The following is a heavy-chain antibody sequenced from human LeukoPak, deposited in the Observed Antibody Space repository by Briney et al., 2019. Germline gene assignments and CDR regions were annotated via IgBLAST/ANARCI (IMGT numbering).Heavy chain of an antibody. CDR2: MNPNSGNT. Sequence: ASVTVSCKASGYTFTSYDINWVRQATGQGLEWMGWMNPNSGNTGYAQKFQGRVTMTRNASISTAYMELSSLTSEDTAVYYCARSSGGTGWSYFDFWGQGALVSVSS. V-gene: IGHV1-8*01. CDR3: ARSSGGTGWSYFDF. CDR1: GYTFTSYD. D-gene: IGHD3/OR15-3a*01. J-gene: IGHJ4*02.